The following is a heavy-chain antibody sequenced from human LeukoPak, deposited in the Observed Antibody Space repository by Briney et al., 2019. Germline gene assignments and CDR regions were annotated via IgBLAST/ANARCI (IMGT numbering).Heavy chain of an antibody. J-gene: IGHJ5*02. Sequence: SQTLPLTCAISGDSVSSNSAAWNWIRQSPSRGLEWLGRTYYRSKWYYDYVVSLKSRITIIPDTSKNQFSLQLSSVTPEDTAVYYCAGGTYGGYDSWGQGTLVTVSS. V-gene: IGHV6-1*01. D-gene: IGHD5-12*01. CDR1: GDSVSSNSAA. CDR2: TYYRSKWYY. CDR3: AGGTYGGYDS.